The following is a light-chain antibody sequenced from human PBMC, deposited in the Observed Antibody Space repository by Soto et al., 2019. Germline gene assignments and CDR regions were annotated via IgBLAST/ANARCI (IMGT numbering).Light chain of an antibody. CDR1: QSVSSR. Sequence: EIVLTQSPGTLSLSPWERATLSCRASQSVSSRLAWYQQKPGQAPRLLISGASSRATGIPDRFSGSGSATDFTLTISRLQPEDFALYYCQQYGSSPITFGQGTKVDIK. J-gene: IGKJ1*01. V-gene: IGKV3-20*01. CDR3: QQYGSSPIT. CDR2: GAS.